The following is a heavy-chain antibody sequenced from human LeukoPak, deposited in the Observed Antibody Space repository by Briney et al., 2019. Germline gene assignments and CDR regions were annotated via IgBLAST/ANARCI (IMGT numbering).Heavy chain of an antibody. D-gene: IGHD1-26*01. CDR3: AQVGATPHY. J-gene: IGHJ4*02. CDR1: GGSMSTSIYY. V-gene: IGHV4-39*07. CDR2: IYYSGST. Sequence: PSETPSLTCTVSGGSMSTSIYYWGWIRQPPGKGLEWIGSIYYSGSTYYNPSLKSRVTISVDTSKNQFSLKLSSVTAADTAVYYCAQVGATPHYWGQGTLVIVSS.